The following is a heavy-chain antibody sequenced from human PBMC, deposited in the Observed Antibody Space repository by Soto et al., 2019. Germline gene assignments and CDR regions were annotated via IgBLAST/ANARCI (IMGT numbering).Heavy chain of an antibody. CDR2: INHSGST. V-gene: IGHV4-34*01. J-gene: IGHJ6*02. Sequence: QVQLQQWGAGLLKPSETLSLTCADYGGSFSGYYWSWIRQPPGKGLEWIGEINHSGSTNYNPSLKRRVTISVDTSKNQFSLKLISVTAADTAVYYCARGGRLRYHYYYYGMDVWGQGTTVIVS. CDR3: ARGGRLRYHYYYYGMDV. D-gene: IGHD5-12*01. CDR1: GGSFSGYY.